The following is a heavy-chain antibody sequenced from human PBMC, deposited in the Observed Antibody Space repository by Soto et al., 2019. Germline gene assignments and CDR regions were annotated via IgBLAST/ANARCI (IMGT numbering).Heavy chain of an antibody. CDR2: IFSSGST. CDR3: AREGSYSAYNFAHGIQLWSFDF. CDR1: GRSINTFY. Sequence: SETLSLTCTVSGRSINTFYWSWVRLPAGKGLEWIGRIFSSGSTSFNPSLESRVAMSVDTSKNHFSLNLSSVTAADMAVYYCAREGSYSAYNFAHGIQLWSFDFWGQGALVTVSS. D-gene: IGHD5-12*01. J-gene: IGHJ4*02. V-gene: IGHV4-4*07.